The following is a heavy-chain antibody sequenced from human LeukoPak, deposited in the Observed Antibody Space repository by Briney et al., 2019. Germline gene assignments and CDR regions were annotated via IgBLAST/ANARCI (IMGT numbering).Heavy chain of an antibody. CDR1: GFTFSSYS. CDR2: ISSSSSYI. J-gene: IGHJ4*02. Sequence: GGSLRLSCAASGFTFSSYSMNWVRQAPGKGLEWVSSISSSSSYIYYADSVKGRFTISRDNAKNSLYLQMNSLRAEDTAVYYCARDSLARGAAPYYFDYWGQGTLVTVSS. D-gene: IGHD3-10*01. V-gene: IGHV3-21*01. CDR3: ARDSLARGAAPYYFDY.